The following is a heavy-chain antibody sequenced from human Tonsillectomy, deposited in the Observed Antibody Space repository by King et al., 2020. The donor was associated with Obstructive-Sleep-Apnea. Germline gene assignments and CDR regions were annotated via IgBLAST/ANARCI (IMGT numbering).Heavy chain of an antibody. D-gene: IGHD5-24*01. J-gene: IGHJ4*02. Sequence: LQLQESGPGLVKASDTLSLTCTVSGGSISSSNYYWGWIRQPPGKGLEWIGSIYYTGSTYYNPSLKSRLTMSVDTSKNQFSLKLSSVTAADTAVYYCGREGRWLQFRGDDYWGQGTQVTVSS. CDR2: IYYTGST. V-gene: IGHV4-39*07. CDR3: GREGRWLQFRGDDY. CDR1: GGSISSSNYY.